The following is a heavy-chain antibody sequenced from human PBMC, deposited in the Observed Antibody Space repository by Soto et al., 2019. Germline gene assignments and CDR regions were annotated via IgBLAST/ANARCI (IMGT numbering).Heavy chain of an antibody. CDR3: ARAGAQYDDAVDT. CDR2: ISSSSSYI. Sequence: EGSLRLSCAASGLAFSSYSMNWVRQAPWKGLEWVSSISSSSSYIYYADSVKGRFTISRDNAKNSLYLQMNSLRAEDTAVYYFARAGAQYDDAVDTSGQDKMVTASS. J-gene: IGHJ3*02. CDR1: GLAFSSYS. V-gene: IGHV3-21*01. D-gene: IGHD2-2*01.